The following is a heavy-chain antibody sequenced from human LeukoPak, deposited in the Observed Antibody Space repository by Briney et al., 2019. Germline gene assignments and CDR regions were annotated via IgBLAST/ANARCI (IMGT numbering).Heavy chain of an antibody. D-gene: IGHD5-18*01. CDR2: INPNSGGT. CDR3: ARVGALWSYGYLQAFDI. CDR1: GYTFTGYY. Sequence: ASVKVSCKASGYTFTGYYMHWVRQAPGQGLEWMGWINPNSGGTNYAQKFQGRVTMTRDTSISTAYMELSRLRSDDTAVYYCARVGALWSYGYLQAFDIWGQGTMVTVSS. J-gene: IGHJ3*02. V-gene: IGHV1-2*02.